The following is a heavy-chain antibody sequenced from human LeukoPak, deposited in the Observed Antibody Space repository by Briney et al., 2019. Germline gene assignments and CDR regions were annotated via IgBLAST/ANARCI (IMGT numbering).Heavy chain of an antibody. J-gene: IGHJ6*03. D-gene: IGHD6-13*01. V-gene: IGHV3-30*02. CDR3: AKDSIAAAPGYYYYMDV. CDR2: IRYDGSNK. Sequence: GGSLRLSCAASGFTFSSYGVHWVRQAPGKGLEWVALIRYDGSNKYYADSVKGRFTISRDNSKNTLYLQMNSLRAEDTAVYYCAKDSIAAAPGYYYYMDVWGKGTTVTVSS. CDR1: GFTFSSYG.